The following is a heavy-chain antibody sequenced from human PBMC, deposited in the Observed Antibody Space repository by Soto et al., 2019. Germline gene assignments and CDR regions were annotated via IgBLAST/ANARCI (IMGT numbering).Heavy chain of an antibody. D-gene: IGHD3-16*01. CDR3: ASGGNWFDP. J-gene: IGHJ5*02. CDR2: MYYNGNI. V-gene: IGHV4-59*01. CDR1: CGSISNYY. Sequence: LSLTFNVSCGSISNYYGTLVRQSPEKGLEWIGYMYYNGNINYNPSLKSRVTISIDTSKNQFSLTLKSVTAADTAVYYCASGGNWFDPWGQGVLVTVSS.